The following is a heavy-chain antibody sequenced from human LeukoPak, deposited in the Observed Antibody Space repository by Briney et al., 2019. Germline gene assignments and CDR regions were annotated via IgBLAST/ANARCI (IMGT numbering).Heavy chain of an antibody. CDR3: ATDTGYYYGMDV. V-gene: IGHV1-24*01. D-gene: IGHD1-1*01. Sequence: ASVKVSCKVSGYTLTELSMHWVRQAPGKGLEWMGGFDPEDGETIYAQKFQGRVTMTEDTSTDTAYMELSSLRSEDTAVDYCATDTGYYYGMDVWGQGTTVTVSS. CDR2: FDPEDGET. CDR1: GYTLTELS. J-gene: IGHJ6*02.